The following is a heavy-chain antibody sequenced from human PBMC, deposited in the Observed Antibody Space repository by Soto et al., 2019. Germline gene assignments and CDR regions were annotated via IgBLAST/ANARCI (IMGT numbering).Heavy chain of an antibody. V-gene: IGHV4-31*11. D-gene: IGHD1-26*01. CDR1: GGSISSGGYY. Sequence: SETLSLTCAVSGGSISSGGYYWSWIRQHPGKGLEWIGYIYYSGSTYYNPSLKSRVTISVDTSKNQFSLKLSSVTAADTAVYYCASGTEVSPSWDVWGQGTTVTVSS. CDR2: IYYSGST. CDR3: ASGTEVSPSWDV. J-gene: IGHJ6*02.